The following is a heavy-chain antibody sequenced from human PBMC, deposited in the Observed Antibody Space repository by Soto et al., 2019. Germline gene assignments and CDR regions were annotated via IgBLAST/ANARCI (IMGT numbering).Heavy chain of an antibody. J-gene: IGHJ4*02. V-gene: IGHV4-39*01. CDR3: ARRSHLPYDFWSGYTNPYFDY. Sequence: SETLSLTCTVSGGSISSSSYYWGWIRQPPGKGLEWIGSIYYSGSTYYNPSLKSRVTISVDTSKNQFSLKLSSVTAADTAVYYCARRSHLPYDFWSGYTNPYFDYWGQGTLVTVSS. CDR1: GGSISSSSYY. D-gene: IGHD3-3*01. CDR2: IYYSGST.